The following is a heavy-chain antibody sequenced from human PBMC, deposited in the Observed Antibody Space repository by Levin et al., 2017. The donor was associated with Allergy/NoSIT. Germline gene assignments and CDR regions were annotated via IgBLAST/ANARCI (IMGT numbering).Heavy chain of an antibody. Sequence: GGSLRLSCAASGFTFSKYAMTWVRQAPGKGLEWVSTINTSGGNTYYADSLKGRFTISRDNSKNTVYLYMNSLRAEDTAVYYCAKSTPYSDSPLEYWGQGTRLTVSS. CDR2: INTSGGNT. CDR1: GFTFSKYA. CDR3: AKSTPYSDSPLEY. V-gene: IGHV3-23*01. D-gene: IGHD5-12*01. J-gene: IGHJ4*02.